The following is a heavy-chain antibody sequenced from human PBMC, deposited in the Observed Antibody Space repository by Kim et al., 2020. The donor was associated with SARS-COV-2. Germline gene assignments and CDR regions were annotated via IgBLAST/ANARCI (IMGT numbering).Heavy chain of an antibody. CDR2: IYYSGST. J-gene: IGHJ4*02. V-gene: IGHV4-59*01. CDR1: GDSISNYA. Sequence: SETLSLTCSVSGDSISNYAWSWIRQPPGKGLEWIGDIYYSGSTTYNPSLKSRLSIQVDTSKNQFSLELTSVTAADTAVYYCAGNFGDYGHFFDFWRQGTL. D-gene: IGHD4-17*01. CDR3: AGNFGDYGHFFDF.